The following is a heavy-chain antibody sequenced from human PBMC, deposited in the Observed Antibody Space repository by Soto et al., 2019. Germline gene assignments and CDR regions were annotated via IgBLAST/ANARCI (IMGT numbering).Heavy chain of an antibody. D-gene: IGHD3-3*01. Sequence: ASVTVSCQASGGTFSSYAISWVRQAPGQGLEWMGGIIPIFGTANYAQKFQGRVTITADESTSTAYMELSSLRSEDTAVYYCARSKNVLRFLEWLLWGQGTLVTVSS. CDR2: IIPIFGTA. V-gene: IGHV1-69*13. J-gene: IGHJ4*02. CDR1: GGTFSSYA. CDR3: ARSKNVLRFLEWLL.